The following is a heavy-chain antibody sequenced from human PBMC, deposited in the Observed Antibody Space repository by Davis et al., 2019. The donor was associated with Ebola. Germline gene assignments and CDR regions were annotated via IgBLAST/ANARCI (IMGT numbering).Heavy chain of an antibody. Sequence: SETLSLTCTVSGCSISSSSYYWGWIRQPPGKGLECIGSIYYSGSTYYNPSLKSRVTISVDTSKNQFSLKLSSVTAADTAVYYCNMVIGYYGMDVWGQGTTVTVSS. CDR1: GCSISSSSYY. CDR3: NMVIGYYGMDV. V-gene: IGHV4-39*01. CDR2: IYYSGST. J-gene: IGHJ6*02. D-gene: IGHD3-22*01.